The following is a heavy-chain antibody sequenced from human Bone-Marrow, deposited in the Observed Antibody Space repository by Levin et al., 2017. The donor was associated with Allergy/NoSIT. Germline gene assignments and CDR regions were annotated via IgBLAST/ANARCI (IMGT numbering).Heavy chain of an antibody. CDR3: AGHSTNFDSSGYVYDDY. V-gene: IGHV3-23*01. D-gene: IGHD5/OR15-5a*01. Sequence: GGSLRLSCEVSGITFSTYAMTWVRQAPGKGLEWVSTISSDGGTAYYADSVKGRFTISRDNSRNTLYVQLNSLGADDTAVYYCAGHSTNFDSSGYVYDDYWGQGTLVTVSS. J-gene: IGHJ4*02. CDR1: GITFSTYA. CDR2: ISSDGGTA.